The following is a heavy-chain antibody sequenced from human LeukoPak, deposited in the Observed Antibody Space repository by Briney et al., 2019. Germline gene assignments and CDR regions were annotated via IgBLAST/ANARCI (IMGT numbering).Heavy chain of an antibody. J-gene: IGHJ3*02. V-gene: IGHV3-23*01. Sequence: GGSLRLSCAASGFTFSSYAMSWVRQAPGKGLEWVSAISGSGGSTYYADSVKGRFTISRDNSKNTLYLQMNSLSAEDTAVYYCARNGAYCSGGSCYDAAFDIWGQGTMVTVFS. CDR3: ARNGAYCSGGSCYDAAFDI. CDR2: ISGSGGST. CDR1: GFTFSSYA. D-gene: IGHD2-15*01.